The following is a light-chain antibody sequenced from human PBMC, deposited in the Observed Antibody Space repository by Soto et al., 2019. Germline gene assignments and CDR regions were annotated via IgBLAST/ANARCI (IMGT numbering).Light chain of an antibody. V-gene: IGLV2-23*01. CDR3: CSHAGSSSWV. J-gene: IGLJ3*02. CDR1: SSDFGTYNL. CDR2: EGT. Sequence: QSMLTQPASVSGSPGQSITISCTGKSSDFGTYNLVSWYQQYPGKAPKLIIYEGTKRPPGVSDRFSGSESGNTASLTISGLQTEDEADYYCCSHAGSSSWVFGGGTKVTVL.